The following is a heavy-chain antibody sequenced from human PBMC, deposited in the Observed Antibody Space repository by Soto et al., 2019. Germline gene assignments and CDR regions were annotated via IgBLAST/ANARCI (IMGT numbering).Heavy chain of an antibody. J-gene: IGHJ5*01. CDR1: GYTFTIYY. CDR2: INPSGGST. CDR3: ARQTYDILTGYYSWFDS. V-gene: IGHV1-46*01. D-gene: IGHD3-9*01. Sequence: ASVKVSCKASGYTFTIYYMHWVRQAPGQGLEWMGIINPSGGSTSYAQKFQGRVTMTRDTSTSTVYMELSSLRSEDTAVYYCARQTYDILTGYYSWFDSWGQGTLVTVSS.